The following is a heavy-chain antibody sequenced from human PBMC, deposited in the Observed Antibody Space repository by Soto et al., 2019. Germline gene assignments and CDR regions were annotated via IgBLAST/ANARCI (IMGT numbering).Heavy chain of an antibody. J-gene: IGHJ6*02. CDR1: GFSLSTNGMC. Sequence: SGPTLVNPTQTLTLTCTFSGFSLSTNGMCVSWIRQPPGKALEWLALIDWDDDKHYSTSLKTRLTISKDTSKNQVVLKMTNMDPVDTATYYCARPTPQLNYYYGMDVWGQGTTVTVSS. D-gene: IGHD5-18*01. CDR2: IDWDDDK. V-gene: IGHV2-70*01. CDR3: ARPTPQLNYYYGMDV.